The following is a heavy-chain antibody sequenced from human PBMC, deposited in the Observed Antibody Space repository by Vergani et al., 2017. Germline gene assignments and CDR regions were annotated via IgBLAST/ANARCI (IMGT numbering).Heavy chain of an antibody. D-gene: IGHD3-9*01. Sequence: QVQLVQSGAEVKKPGSSVKVSCKASGGTFSSYAISWVRQAPGQGLEWMGRIIPIFGTANYAQKFQGRVTITADESTSTAYMELRSLTSDDTAVYYCAKGGVSYDIFGGDKYYYYGLDVWGQGTTVTVSS. J-gene: IGHJ6*02. CDR1: GGTFSSYA. CDR2: IIPIFGTA. CDR3: AKGGVSYDIFGGDKYYYYGLDV. V-gene: IGHV1-69*13.